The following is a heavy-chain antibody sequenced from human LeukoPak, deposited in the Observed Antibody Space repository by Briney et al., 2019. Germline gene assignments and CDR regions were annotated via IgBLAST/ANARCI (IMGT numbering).Heavy chain of an antibody. D-gene: IGHD3-9*01. V-gene: IGHV3-48*03. J-gene: IGHJ4*02. Sequence: GGSLRLSCAASGFTFSSYEMNWVRQAPGKGLEWASYISSSGSTIYYADSVKGRFTVSRDNSKNTLYLQMNSLRAEDTAVYYCARNYYDILTAYRNWGQGTLVTVSS. CDR1: GFTFSSYE. CDR3: ARNYYDILTAYRN. CDR2: ISSSGSTI.